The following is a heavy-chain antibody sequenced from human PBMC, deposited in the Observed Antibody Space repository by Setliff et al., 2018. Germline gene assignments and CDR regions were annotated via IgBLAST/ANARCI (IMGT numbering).Heavy chain of an antibody. CDR3: ARTYNFWSGYFDY. J-gene: IGHJ4*02. CDR2: INHSGST. CDR1: GASISGSAYY. Sequence: SETLSLTCNVSGASISGSAYYWGWIRQPPGKGLEWIGEINHSGSTNNNPSLKSRVTISVGTSKNQFSLKLSSVTAADTAVYYCARTYNFWSGYFDYWGQGTLVTVSS. V-gene: IGHV4-39*07. D-gene: IGHD3-3*01.